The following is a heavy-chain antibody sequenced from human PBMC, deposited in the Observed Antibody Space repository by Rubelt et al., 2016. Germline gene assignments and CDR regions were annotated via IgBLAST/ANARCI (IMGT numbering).Heavy chain of an antibody. CDR3: ATSRTFDY. Sequence: KGLEWVANIKQDGSEKNYVDSVKGRFTISRDDAKNSLYLQMNSLRADDTDVFYCATSRTFDYWGQGTLVTVSS. CDR2: IKQDGSEK. J-gene: IGHJ4*02. V-gene: IGHV3-7*02.